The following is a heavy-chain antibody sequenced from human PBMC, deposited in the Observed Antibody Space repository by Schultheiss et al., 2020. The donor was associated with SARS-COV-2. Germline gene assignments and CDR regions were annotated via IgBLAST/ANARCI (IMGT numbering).Heavy chain of an antibody. J-gene: IGHJ3*02. CDR3: ATLNQKYCSSTSCYMNAFDI. V-gene: IGHV4-39*01. Sequence: SETLSLTCTVSGGSISSSSYYWGWIRQPPGKGLEWIGSIYYSGSTYYNPSLKSRVTISVDTSKNQFSLKLSSVTAADTAVYYCATLNQKYCSSTSCYMNAFDIWGQGTMVTVSS. D-gene: IGHD2-2*02. CDR1: GGSISSSSYY. CDR2: IYYSGST.